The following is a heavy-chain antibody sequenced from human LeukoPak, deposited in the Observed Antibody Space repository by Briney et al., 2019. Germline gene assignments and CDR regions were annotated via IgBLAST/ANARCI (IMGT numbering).Heavy chain of an antibody. D-gene: IGHD4-11*01. CDR3: ANQYPG. Sequence: GGSLRLSCAASGFTFRTHAMSWVRQAPGKGLDWVSAISGDGGTTYYADSVKGRFTISRDNSKNTLYLQMNSLRAGDTAVYYCANQYPGWGQGTLVTVSS. V-gene: IGHV3-23*01. J-gene: IGHJ4*02. CDR1: GFTFRTHA. CDR2: ISGDGGTT.